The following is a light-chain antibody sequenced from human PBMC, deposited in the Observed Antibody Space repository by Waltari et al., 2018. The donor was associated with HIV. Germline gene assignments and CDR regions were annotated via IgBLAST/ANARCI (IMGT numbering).Light chain of an antibody. CDR1: SSDVGGYKY. CDR2: DVR. Sequence: QSALTPPASVSGSPGQSTTISCTGTSSDVGGYKYVSWYQQHPGKAPRLMIYDVRNRPAGVSNRFSGSKSGDTASLTISGLQAEDDAAYYCSSYTSSNTLRFGGGTKLTVL. J-gene: IGLJ2*01. V-gene: IGLV2-14*01. CDR3: SSYTSSNTLR.